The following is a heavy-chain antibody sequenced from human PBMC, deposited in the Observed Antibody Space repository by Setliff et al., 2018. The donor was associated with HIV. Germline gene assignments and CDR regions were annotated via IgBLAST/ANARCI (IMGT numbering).Heavy chain of an antibody. J-gene: IGHJ3*02. CDR2: MNPNNGNT. D-gene: IGHD6-13*01. V-gene: IGHV1-8*02. CDR3: ARDHSIGGPIAAAGTGGAFDI. Sequence: ASVKVSCKASGYNFTDYDINWVRQATGQGLEWMGWMNPNNGNTGYAEKFQGRFTISRDNSKNTLYLQMGSLRAEDMAVYYCARDHSIGGPIAAAGTGGAFDIWGQGTMVTVSS. CDR1: GYNFTDYD.